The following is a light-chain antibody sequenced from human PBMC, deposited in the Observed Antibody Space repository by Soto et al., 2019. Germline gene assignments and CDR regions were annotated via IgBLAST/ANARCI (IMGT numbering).Light chain of an antibody. J-gene: IGKJ3*01. Sequence: DVQMTQSPSTLSASVGDSVIITCRASQNISRWLAWYQQKPGKAPKLLIYDASTLDSGVPSRFTGGGSGTELTPTISSLKSDDFETYHCQHYNNYLPFCPGTNVGIK. CDR2: DAS. CDR1: QNISRW. CDR3: QHYNNYLP. V-gene: IGKV1-5*01.